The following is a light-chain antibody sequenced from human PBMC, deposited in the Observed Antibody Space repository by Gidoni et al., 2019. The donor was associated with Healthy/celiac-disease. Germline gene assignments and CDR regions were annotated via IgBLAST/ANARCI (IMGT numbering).Light chain of an antibody. V-gene: IGKV1-39*01. J-gene: IGKJ2*01. CDR1: QSISSY. Sequence: DIQITQSPSSLSASVGHRVTIPCRASQSISSYLNWYQQKPGKAPKLLIYAASSLQSGVPSRFSGGRSGTDVSLTISSLLHEDFATYYCQQSYSTLYTFGQXTKLEIK. CDR3: QQSYSTLYT. CDR2: AAS.